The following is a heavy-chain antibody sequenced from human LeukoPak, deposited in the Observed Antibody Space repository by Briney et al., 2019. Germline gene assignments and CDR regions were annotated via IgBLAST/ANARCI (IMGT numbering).Heavy chain of an antibody. CDR1: GFTFSNYA. J-gene: IGHJ5*02. D-gene: IGHD6-19*01. CDR2: ITNSGGTT. Sequence: TGGSLRLSCTASGFTFSNYAMNWVRQAPGKGLDWVSGITNSGGTTFYADSVRGRVTISRDNSNNTLSLQMNSLRAEDTAVYYCARGSGSGWPLDRWGQGTLVTVSS. V-gene: IGHV3-23*01. CDR3: ARGSGSGWPLDR.